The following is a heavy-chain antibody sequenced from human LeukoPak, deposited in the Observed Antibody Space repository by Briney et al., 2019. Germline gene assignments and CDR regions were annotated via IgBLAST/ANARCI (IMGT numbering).Heavy chain of an antibody. CDR1: GFTFSSYS. CDR3: ARDLAPLDRYDGMDV. J-gene: IGHJ6*02. V-gene: IGHV3-21*01. D-gene: IGHD3/OR15-3a*01. Sequence: GGSLRLSCAASGFTFSSYSMNWVRQAPGKGLEWVSSISSSSSYIYYADSVKGRFTISRDNAKNSLYLQMNSLRAEDTAVYYCARDLAPLDRYDGMDVWGQGTTVTVSS. CDR2: ISSSSSYI.